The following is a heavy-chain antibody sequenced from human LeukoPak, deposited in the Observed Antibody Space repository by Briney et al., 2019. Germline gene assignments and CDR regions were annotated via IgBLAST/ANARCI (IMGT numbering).Heavy chain of an antibody. Sequence: SETLSLTCAVYGGSFSGYYWSWIRQPPGKGLEWIGEINHSRSTNYNPSLKSRVTISVDTSKNQFSLKLSSVTAADTAVYYCARDLRYYFDYWGQGTLVTVSS. CDR3: ARDLRYYFDY. CDR2: INHSRST. CDR1: GGSFSGYY. V-gene: IGHV4-34*01. J-gene: IGHJ4*02.